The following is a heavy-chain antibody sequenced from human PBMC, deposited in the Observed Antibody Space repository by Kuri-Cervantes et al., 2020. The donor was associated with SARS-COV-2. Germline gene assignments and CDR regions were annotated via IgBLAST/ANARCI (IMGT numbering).Heavy chain of an antibody. V-gene: IGHV1-3*02. CDR3: ARSPIAAAGFKYYYSYMDV. J-gene: IGHJ6*03. D-gene: IGHD6-13*01. Sequence: AAVKVSCKGCGYTFTSYAMHWVRQAPGQRLEWMGWSNAGNGNTKYSQEFQGRVTITRDTSASTAYMELSSLRSEDTAVYYCARSPIAAAGFKYYYSYMDVWGKGTTVTVS. CDR2: SNAGNGNT. CDR1: GYTFTSYA.